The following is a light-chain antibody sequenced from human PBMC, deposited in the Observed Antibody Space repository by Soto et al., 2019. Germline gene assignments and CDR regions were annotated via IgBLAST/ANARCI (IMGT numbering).Light chain of an antibody. V-gene: IGKV2-30*01. CDR3: LHVRYWLPK. CDR1: QSLVYSDGNTY. Sequence: DVVMTQSPLSLPVTLGQPASISCRSSQSLVYSDGNTYLCWFQQRPGQSPRRLMYEVSNRDSWVPDRFSGSVSGTDFPLRISRLEAEDVGVYYFLHVRYWLPKFGQGTKAEI. CDR2: EVS. J-gene: IGKJ1*01.